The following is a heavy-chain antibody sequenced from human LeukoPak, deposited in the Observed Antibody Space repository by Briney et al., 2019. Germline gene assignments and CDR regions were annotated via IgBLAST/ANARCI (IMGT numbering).Heavy chain of an antibody. CDR2: ISAYNGNT. Sequence: ASVKVSCKASGYTFTSYGISWVRQAPGQGLEWMGWISAYNGNTNHAQKLQGRVTMTTDTSTSTAYMELRSLRSDDTAVYYCARGDYGDYSVSYYFDYWGQGTLVTVSS. D-gene: IGHD4-17*01. CDR1: GYTFTSYG. V-gene: IGHV1-18*01. CDR3: ARGDYGDYSVSYYFDY. J-gene: IGHJ4*02.